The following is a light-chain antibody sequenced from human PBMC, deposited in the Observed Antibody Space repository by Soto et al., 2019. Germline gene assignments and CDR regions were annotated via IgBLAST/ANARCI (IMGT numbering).Light chain of an antibody. CDR2: EVS. J-gene: IGLJ3*02. CDR1: SSDVG. CDR3: CSYTSSSTLWV. Sequence: QPVLTQPASVSGSPGQSITISCTGTSSDVGVSWYQQYPGKAPKLIIYEVSNRPSGVSHRFSGSKSGNTASLTISGLQTEDEAHYFCCSYTSSSTLWVFGGGTKLTVL. V-gene: IGLV2-14*01.